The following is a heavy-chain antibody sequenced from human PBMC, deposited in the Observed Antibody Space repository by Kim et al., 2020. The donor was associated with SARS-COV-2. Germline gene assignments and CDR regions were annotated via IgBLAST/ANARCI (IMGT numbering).Heavy chain of an antibody. CDR1: GDSVSSNSAA. J-gene: IGHJ4*02. V-gene: IGHV6-1*01. D-gene: IGHD2-21*01. CDR2: TYYRSKWYN. CDR3: ARVVAEAYCGGDCYTIFDY. Sequence: SQTLSLTCAISGDSVSSNSAAWNWIRQSPSRGLEWLGRTYYRSKWYNDYAVSVKSRITINPDTSKNQFSLQPNSVTPEDTAVYYCARVVAEAYCGGDCYTIFDYWGQGTLVTVSS.